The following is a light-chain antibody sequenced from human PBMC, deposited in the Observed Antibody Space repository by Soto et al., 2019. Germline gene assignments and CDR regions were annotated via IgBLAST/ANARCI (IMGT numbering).Light chain of an antibody. CDR1: QTVSSS. CDR2: EAS. Sequence: EVLMRQCPGTLSLAPGERATLSCRASQTVSSSLAWYQQKPGQAPRLLIYEASNRATGIPARFSGSGSGADFTLTISSLEPEDFALYYCQQHINWPLTFGGGTKVDIK. V-gene: IGKV3-11*01. J-gene: IGKJ4*01. CDR3: QQHINWPLT.